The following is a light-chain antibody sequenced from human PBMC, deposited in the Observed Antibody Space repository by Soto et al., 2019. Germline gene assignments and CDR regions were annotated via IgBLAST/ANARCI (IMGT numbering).Light chain of an antibody. CDR2: GAS. J-gene: IGKJ1*01. V-gene: IGKV3-20*01. CDR3: QQYGSSPRT. Sequence: IVMTQSPATLSVSPGERATLSCRASQSVGSTVAWYQQKPGQAPRLVIDGASNRATGIPDRFSGSGSGTDFTLTISRLEPEDFAVYYCQQYGSSPRTFGQGTKVDIK. CDR1: QSVGST.